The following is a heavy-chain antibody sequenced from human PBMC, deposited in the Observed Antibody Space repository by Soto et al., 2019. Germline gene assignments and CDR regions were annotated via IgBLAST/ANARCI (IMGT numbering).Heavy chain of an antibody. V-gene: IGHV4-39*01. D-gene: IGHD3-22*01. CDR2: IFYSGST. J-gene: IGHJ5*02. CDR1: GGSISGSSDY. CDR3: APNSSYYYDSSAYYRNWFDP. Sequence: PSETLSLSCTVSGGSISGSSDYWGWIRQPPGRGLEWIGSIFYSGSTYYNPSLKSRVTLSVDKSKNKFSLKLTSVTAADTSVYYCAPNSSYYYDSSAYYRNWFDPWGQGMLVTVS.